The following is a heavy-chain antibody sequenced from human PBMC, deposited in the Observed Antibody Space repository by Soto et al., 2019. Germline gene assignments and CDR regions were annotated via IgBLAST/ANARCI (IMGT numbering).Heavy chain of an antibody. CDR3: ARDHTIFGVVIIEEIRYYYYYGMDV. Sequence: GESLKISCAASGFTFSSYAMHWVRQAPGKGLEWVAVISYDGSNKYYADSVKGRFTISRDNSKNTLYLQMNSLRAEDTAVYYCARDHTIFGVVIIEEIRYYYYYGMDVWGQGTTVTVSS. J-gene: IGHJ6*02. D-gene: IGHD3-3*01. CDR2: ISYDGSNK. V-gene: IGHV3-30-3*01. CDR1: GFTFSSYA.